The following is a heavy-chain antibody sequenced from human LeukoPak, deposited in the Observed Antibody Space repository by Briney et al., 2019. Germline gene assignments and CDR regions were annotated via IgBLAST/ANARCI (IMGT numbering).Heavy chain of an antibody. V-gene: IGHV4-61*02. Sequence: SETLSLTCTVSGGSISSGSYYWTWIRQPAGKGLEWIGRIYTTGNTNYNPSPTSRVTMSVDTSTNQFSLKLSSVTAAATAVYYCEGEFSYWGQGTLVTVSS. CDR3: EGEFSY. CDR1: GGSISSGSYY. CDR2: IYTTGNT. J-gene: IGHJ4*02.